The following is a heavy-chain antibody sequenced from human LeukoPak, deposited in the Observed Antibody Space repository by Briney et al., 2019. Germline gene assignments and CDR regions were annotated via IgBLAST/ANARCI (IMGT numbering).Heavy chain of an antibody. V-gene: IGHV1-2*02. CDR2: INPNSGGT. J-gene: IGHJ6*02. D-gene: IGHD2-15*01. CDR1: GYTFTGYY. CDR3: ARGSVSCSGGSCYYYYGMDV. Sequence: ASVKVSCKASGYTFTGYYMHWVRQAPGQGLEWMGWINPNSGGTNYAQKFQGRVTMTRDTSISTAYMELSRLRSDDTAAYYCARGSVSCSGGSCYYYYGMDVWGQGTTVTVSS.